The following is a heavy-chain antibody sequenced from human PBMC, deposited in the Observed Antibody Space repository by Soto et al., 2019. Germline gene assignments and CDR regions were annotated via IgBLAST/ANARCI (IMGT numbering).Heavy chain of an antibody. CDR3: ARRSYGDYVTGGAFDI. V-gene: IGHV4-34*01. CDR1: GGSFSGYF. D-gene: IGHD4-17*01. CDR2: INHSGSA. J-gene: IGHJ3*02. Sequence: SETLSLTCAVYGGSFSGYFWSWIRQPPGKGLEWIGEINHSGSANYNPSLKSRVTISLDTSKNQFSLKLSSVTAADTAVYYCARRSYGDYVTGGAFDIWGQGTMVTVSS.